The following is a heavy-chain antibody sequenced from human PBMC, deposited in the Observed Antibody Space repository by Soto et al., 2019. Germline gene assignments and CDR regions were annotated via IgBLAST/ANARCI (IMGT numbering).Heavy chain of an antibody. CDR1: GDSMNSHY. CDR3: ASALYCSGGSCSFDP. J-gene: IGHJ5*02. Sequence: SETLSLTCTVTGDSMNSHYWSWLRQPPGKALEWMGYVYFTGSTNYSPSLESRLTISMDTSKNQFSLKLTSVTAADTAVYYCASALYCSGGSCSFDPWGQGTLVTVSS. D-gene: IGHD2-15*01. CDR2: VYFTGST. V-gene: IGHV4-59*11.